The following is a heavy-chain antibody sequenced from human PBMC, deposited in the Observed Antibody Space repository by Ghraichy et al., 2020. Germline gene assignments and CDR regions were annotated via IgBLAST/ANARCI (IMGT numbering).Heavy chain of an antibody. Sequence: GESPNISCAGSGFKFSSNWMTWVRQAPGKGLEWVASIKHDGREIRYVDSVKGRFTISRDNAKNSLYLQMNSLRAEDTAVYYCARGSDGYAYVLDYWGQGTLVTVSS. CDR3: ARGSDGYAYVLDY. CDR1: GFKFSSNW. J-gene: IGHJ4*02. D-gene: IGHD3-16*01. V-gene: IGHV3-7*01. CDR2: IKHDGREI.